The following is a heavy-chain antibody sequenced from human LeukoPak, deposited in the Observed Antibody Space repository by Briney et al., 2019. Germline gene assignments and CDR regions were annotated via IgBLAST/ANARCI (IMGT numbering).Heavy chain of an antibody. Sequence: PGGSLRRSCAASGFTVSSNYMSWVRQAPGKGLEWGSVIYSGGSTYYGDSVKGRFTISRDNSKNTLYLQMNSLRAEDTAVYYCARGGRGYSYGSIFDYWGQGTLVTVSS. CDR2: IYSGGST. V-gene: IGHV3-53*01. CDR1: GFTVSSNY. J-gene: IGHJ4*02. CDR3: ARGGRGYSYGSIFDY. D-gene: IGHD5-18*01.